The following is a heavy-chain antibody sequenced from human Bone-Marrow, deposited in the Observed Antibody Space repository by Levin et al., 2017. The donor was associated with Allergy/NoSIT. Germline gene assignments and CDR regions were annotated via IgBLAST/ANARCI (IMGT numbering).Heavy chain of an antibody. Sequence: LPGGSLRLSCATSGFKFSSFGMNWVRHSPGKGLEWVSYISRSGTSIYYVDSVKGRFTISRDNAKSSLYLQMDSLKAEDAAVYYCATVGSGDFCEYFQHWGQGGLVTVSS. CDR3: ATVGSGDFCEYFQH. CDR2: ISRSGTSI. J-gene: IGHJ1*01. CDR1: GFKFSSFG. D-gene: IGHD4-17*01. V-gene: IGHV3-48*01.